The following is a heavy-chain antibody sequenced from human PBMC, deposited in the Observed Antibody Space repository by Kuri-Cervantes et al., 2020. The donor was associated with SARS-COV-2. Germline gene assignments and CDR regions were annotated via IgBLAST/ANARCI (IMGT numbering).Heavy chain of an antibody. CDR1: GFTFSSYS. V-gene: IGHV3-21*01. CDR2: ISSSSSYI. CDR3: ARDPSQGRADI. Sequence: GESLKISCAASGFTFSSYSMSWVRQAPGKGLEWVSSISSSSSYIYYADSVKGRFTISRDNAKNSLYLQMNSLRAEDTAVYYCARDPSQGRADIWGQGTMVTVSS. J-gene: IGHJ3*02.